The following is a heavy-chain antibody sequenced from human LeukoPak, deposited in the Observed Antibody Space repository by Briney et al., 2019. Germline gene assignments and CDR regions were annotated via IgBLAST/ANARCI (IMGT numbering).Heavy chain of an antibody. CDR1: GGSISSGSYY. CDR3: ARFLYDFWSGTRFDY. Sequence: SETLSLTCTVSGGSISSGSYYWSWIRPPAGKGLEWIGRIYTSGSTNYNPSLKSRVTISVDTSKNQFSLKLSSVTAADTAVYYCARFLYDFWSGTRFDYWGQGTLVTVSS. V-gene: IGHV4-61*02. D-gene: IGHD3-3*01. CDR2: IYTSGST. J-gene: IGHJ4*02.